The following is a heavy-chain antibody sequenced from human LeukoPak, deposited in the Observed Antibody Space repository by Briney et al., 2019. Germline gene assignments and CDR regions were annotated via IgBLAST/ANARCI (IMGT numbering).Heavy chain of an antibody. CDR3: ARDSGWYPGLDY. Sequence: PSQTLSLTCTVSGGSISSGSYYWSWIRQPAGKGLEWIGRIYTSGSTNYNPSLKSRVTISVDTSENQLSLKLSSVTAADTAVYYCARDSGWYPGLDYWGQARRVSVSS. J-gene: IGHJ4*02. V-gene: IGHV4-61*02. CDR1: GGSISSGSYY. CDR2: IYTSGST. D-gene: IGHD6-19*01.